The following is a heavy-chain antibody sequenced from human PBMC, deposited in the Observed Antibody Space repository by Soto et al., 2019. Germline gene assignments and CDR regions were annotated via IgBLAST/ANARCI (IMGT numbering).Heavy chain of an antibody. CDR3: AREGYYSGSGSFSPPRYYGMDV. Sequence: QIQLVQSGAEVKKPGASVKVSCKASGYTFISYGLSWVRQAPGQGLEWMGWISPDHDNTKYAQTLQGRVTLTTDTSTRTAYMELRTLRSDGTAVYYCAREGYYSGSGSFSPPRYYGMDVWGQGTTVTVSS. J-gene: IGHJ6*02. CDR1: GYTFISYG. D-gene: IGHD3-10*01. V-gene: IGHV1-18*01. CDR2: ISPDHDNT.